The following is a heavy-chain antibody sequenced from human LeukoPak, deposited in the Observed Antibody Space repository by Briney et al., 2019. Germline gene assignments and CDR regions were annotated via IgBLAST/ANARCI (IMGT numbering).Heavy chain of an antibody. D-gene: IGHD2-8*02. CDR2: ISAYNGHT. Sequence: ASVKVSCKASGYTFTSYGISWVRQAPGQGLEWMGWISAYNGHTNYAQKFQGRVTMTTDTFASTAYMELRSLRSDDTAVYYCARVLMVYAITPDKNWFDPWGQGTLVTVSS. CDR3: ARVLMVYAITPDKNWFDP. V-gene: IGHV1-18*01. J-gene: IGHJ5*02. CDR1: GYTFTSYG.